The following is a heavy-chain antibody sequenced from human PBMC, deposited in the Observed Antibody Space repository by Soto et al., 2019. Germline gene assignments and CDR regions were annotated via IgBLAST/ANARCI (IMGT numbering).Heavy chain of an antibody. D-gene: IGHD4-17*01. CDR1: GFTFNIYA. CDR2: ISFDGTKK. J-gene: IGHJ6*02. Sequence: PGGSLRLSCAASGFTFNIYALHWVRQAPGKGLEWVAVISFDGTKKYYSDSVKGRFTISRDNLKNTLYLQMNNLRVEDAALYFCAREDDYGYRYISYGLDVWGQGTTVTVSS. V-gene: IGHV3-30-3*01. CDR3: AREDDYGYRYISYGLDV.